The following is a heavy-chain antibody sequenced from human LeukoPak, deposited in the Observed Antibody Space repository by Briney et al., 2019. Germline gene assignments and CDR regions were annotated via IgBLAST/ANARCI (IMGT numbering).Heavy chain of an antibody. CDR3: ARVGGITMIVVLITDAFDI. J-gene: IGHJ3*02. CDR2: IYYSGST. CDR1: GGSISTGFYY. Sequence: SETLSLTCTVSGGSISTGFYYWAWLRQPPGKGLEWLGSIYYSGSTYYNPSLKSRVTISVDTSKNQFSLKLRSVTAADTAVYYCARVGGITMIVVLITDAFDIWGQGTMVTVSS. V-gene: IGHV4-39*07. D-gene: IGHD3-22*01.